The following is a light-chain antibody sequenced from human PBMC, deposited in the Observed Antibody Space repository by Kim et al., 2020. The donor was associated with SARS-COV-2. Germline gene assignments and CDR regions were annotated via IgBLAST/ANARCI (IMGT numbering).Light chain of an antibody. V-gene: IGKV4-1*01. J-gene: IGKJ2*01. Sequence: DIVMTQSPDSAAVSLGERATISCRSSQTVLYNSDNKNYLAWYQQKPGQPPKLLIYWASTRESGVPDRFSGSGSGTDFTLNISSLQAEDVAIYYCQQYYSIPYTFGQGTKLEI. CDR1: QTVLYNSDNKNY. CDR3: QQYYSIPYT. CDR2: WAS.